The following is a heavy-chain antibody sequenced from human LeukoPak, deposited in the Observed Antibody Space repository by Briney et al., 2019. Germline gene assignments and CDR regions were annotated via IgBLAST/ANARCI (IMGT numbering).Heavy chain of an antibody. CDR1: GYTFTGYY. D-gene: IGHD2-15*01. CDR3: ARAYCSGGTCYSSRGMFDP. V-gene: IGHV1-2*02. J-gene: IGHJ5*02. CDR2: INPNSGGT. Sequence: ASVKVSCKASGYTFTGYYMHWVRQAPGQGLEWIGWINPNSGGTNYAQKFQGRVTMTRDTSISTAYMELSRLRSDDTAVYYCARAYCSGGTCYSSRGMFDPWGQGTLVTVSS.